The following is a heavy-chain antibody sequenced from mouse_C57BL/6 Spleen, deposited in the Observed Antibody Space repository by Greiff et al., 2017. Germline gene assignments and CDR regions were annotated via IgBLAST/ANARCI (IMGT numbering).Heavy chain of an antibody. CDR2: IYPRSGNT. CDR1: GYTFTSYG. D-gene: IGHD1-1*01. Sequence: QVQLQQSGAELARPGASVKLSCKASGYTFTSYGISWVKQRTGQGLEWIGEIYPRSGNTYYNEKFKGKATLTADKSSSTAYMELRSLTSEDSAVYFCARSPTGNAMDYWGQGTSVTVSS. CDR3: ARSPTGNAMDY. J-gene: IGHJ4*01. V-gene: IGHV1-81*01.